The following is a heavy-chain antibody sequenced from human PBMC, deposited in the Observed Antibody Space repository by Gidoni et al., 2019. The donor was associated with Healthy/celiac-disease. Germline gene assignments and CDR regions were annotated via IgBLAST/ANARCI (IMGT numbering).Heavy chain of an antibody. CDR2: IYPGDSDT. CDR1: GYSFTSYW. Sequence: EVQLVQSGAEVKKPGASLKLSCKGSGYSFTSYWIGWVRQMPGKGLEWMGIIYPGDSDTRYSPSFQGQVTISADKSISTAYLQWSSLKASDTAMYYCATRSKLGKDYYYYMDVWGKGTTVTVSS. J-gene: IGHJ6*03. V-gene: IGHV5-51*01. D-gene: IGHD7-27*01. CDR3: ATRSKLGKDYYYYMDV.